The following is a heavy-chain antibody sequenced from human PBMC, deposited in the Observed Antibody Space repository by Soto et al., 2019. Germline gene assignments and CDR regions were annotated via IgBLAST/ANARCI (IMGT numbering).Heavy chain of an antibody. Sequence: GGSLRLSCAASGFTFSSYGMHWVRQAPGKGLEWVAVISYDGSNKYYADSVKGRFTISRDNSKNTLYLQMNSLRAEDTAVYYCAKDEYSSSSAYFQHWGQGTLVTVSS. CDR3: AKDEYSSSSAYFQH. D-gene: IGHD6-6*01. CDR1: GFTFSSYG. CDR2: ISYDGSNK. J-gene: IGHJ1*01. V-gene: IGHV3-30*18.